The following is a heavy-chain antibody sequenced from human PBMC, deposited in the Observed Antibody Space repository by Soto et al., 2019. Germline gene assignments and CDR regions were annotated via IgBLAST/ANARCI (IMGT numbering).Heavy chain of an antibody. D-gene: IGHD5-12*01. J-gene: IGHJ4*02. CDR1: GFTFSSYG. CDR3: AREAAHGGYGRLGDF. Sequence: QVQLVESGGGVVQPGRSLRLSCVASGFTFSSYGMHWVRQAPGKGLEWVAVIWHDETNKYYTDSVKGRFTISRDNCKNTLFLQMNTLRVEHTAVYYCAREAAHGGYGRLGDFWSQGTLVTVSS. V-gene: IGHV3-33*01. CDR2: IWHDETNK.